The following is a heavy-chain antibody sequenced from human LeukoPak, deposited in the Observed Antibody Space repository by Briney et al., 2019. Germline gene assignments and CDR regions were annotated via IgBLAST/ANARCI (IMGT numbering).Heavy chain of an antibody. CDR3: ARGGDDFWSGYGLPYFDY. V-gene: IGHV3-9*01. Sequence: GGSLRLSCAASGFTFDDYAMHWVRQAPGKGLEWVSGISWNSGSIGYADSVKGRFTISRDNAKNSLYLQMNSLRAEDTAVYYCARGGDDFWSGYGLPYFDYWGQGTLVTVSS. CDR2: ISWNSGSI. CDR1: GFTFDDYA. D-gene: IGHD3-3*01. J-gene: IGHJ4*02.